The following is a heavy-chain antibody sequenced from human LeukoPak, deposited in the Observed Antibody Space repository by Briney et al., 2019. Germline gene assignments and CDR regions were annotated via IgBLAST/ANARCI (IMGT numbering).Heavy chain of an antibody. D-gene: IGHD3-10*01. CDR2: IYTSGST. Sequence: PSETLSLTCTVSGGSISSYYWSWIRQPAGKGLEWIGRIYTSGSTNYNPSLKSRVTMSVDTSKNQFSLKLSSVTAADTAVYYCARALSPITMVRGVILADYYYYYMDVWGKGTTVTISS. J-gene: IGHJ6*03. V-gene: IGHV4-4*07. CDR1: GGSISSYY. CDR3: ARALSPITMVRGVILADYYYYYMDV.